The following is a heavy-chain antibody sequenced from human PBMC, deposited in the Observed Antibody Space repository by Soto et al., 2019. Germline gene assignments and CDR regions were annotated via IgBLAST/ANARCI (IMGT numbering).Heavy chain of an antibody. CDR3: TLGTPIDY. J-gene: IGHJ4*02. V-gene: IGHV3-73*02. Sequence: DVQLVESGGGLVQPGGSLKLSCAASGFTFSGSAMHWVRQASGKGLEWVGRIRSKANSYATAYAASVKGRFTISRDDSKNTAYLQMNSLKTEDTAVYYCTLGTPIDYWGQGTLVTVSS. D-gene: IGHD1-1*01. CDR1: GFTFSGSA. CDR2: IRSKANSYAT.